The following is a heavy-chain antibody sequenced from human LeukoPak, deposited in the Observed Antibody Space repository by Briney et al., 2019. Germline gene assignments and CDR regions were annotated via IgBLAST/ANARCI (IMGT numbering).Heavy chain of an antibody. CDR3: AKSLRAEMATIDEERFDALDY. V-gene: IGHV3-23*01. Sequence: PGGSLRLSCAASGFTFSSYAMSWVRQPPGKGLEWVSSISASGGSTYYADSVKGRFTISRDNSKNTLYLQMNSLRAEDTAVYYCAKSLRAEMATIDEERFDALDYWGQGTLVTVSS. CDR2: ISASGGST. J-gene: IGHJ4*02. D-gene: IGHD5-24*01. CDR1: GFTFSSYA.